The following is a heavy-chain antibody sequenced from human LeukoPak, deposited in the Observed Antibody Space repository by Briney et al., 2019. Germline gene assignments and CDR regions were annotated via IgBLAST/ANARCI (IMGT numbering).Heavy chain of an antibody. CDR1: GFTFTSYW. CDR3: AREVYSYDYFDY. V-gene: IGHV3-74*01. J-gene: IGHJ4*02. D-gene: IGHD5-18*01. Sequence: GGSLRLSCAVSGFTFTSYWMHWVRQAPGKGLVWISRINSDGSSIGYADSVKGRFTISRDNAKNSLYLQMNSLRAEDTAVYYCAREVYSYDYFDYWGQGTLVTVSS. CDR2: INSDGSSI.